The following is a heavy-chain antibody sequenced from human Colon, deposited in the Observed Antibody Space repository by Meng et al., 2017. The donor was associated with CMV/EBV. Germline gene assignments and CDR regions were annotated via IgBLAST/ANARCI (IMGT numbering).Heavy chain of an antibody. Sequence: LRLSCTVSGGSITSRDYYWTWIRQPPGKGLEWIGYMVYSGNTYFNPSLKRRVTMSIDTSKNLFSLKLSFVTAAETAVYYCARGEMPLHHWGQGTLVTVSS. CDR2: MVYSGNT. V-gene: IGHV4-30-4*08. CDR3: ARGEMPLHH. D-gene: IGHD5-24*01. CDR1: GGSITSRDYY. J-gene: IGHJ1*01.